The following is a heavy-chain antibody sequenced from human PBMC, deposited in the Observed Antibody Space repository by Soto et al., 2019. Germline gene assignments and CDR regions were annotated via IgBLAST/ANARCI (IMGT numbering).Heavy chain of an antibody. CDR1: GGSFSGYY. J-gene: IGHJ4*02. D-gene: IGHD6-13*01. Sequence: SETLSLTCAVYGGSFSGYYWSWIRQPPGKGLEWIGEINHSGSTNYNPSLKSRVTISVDTSKNQFSLKLSSVTAADTAVYYCASHSSSWYRGWYFDYWGQGTLVTSPQ. CDR2: INHSGST. V-gene: IGHV4-34*01. CDR3: ASHSSSWYRGWYFDY.